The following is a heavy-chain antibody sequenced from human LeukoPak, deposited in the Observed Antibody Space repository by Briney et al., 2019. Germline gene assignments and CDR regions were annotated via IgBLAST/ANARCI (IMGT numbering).Heavy chain of an antibody. V-gene: IGHV4-4*02. CDR3: ARLTPTTLSLYYYYMDV. Sequence: PSETLSLTCAVSGGSISSSNWWSWVRQPPGKGLEWIGRIFHTGTTDYKTSLKGRVTISVDKSKNQFSLNLTSVTAADTAVYYCARLTPTTLSLYYYYMDVWGKGTTVTVSS. CDR1: GGSISSSNW. CDR2: IFHTGTT. D-gene: IGHD2/OR15-2a*01. J-gene: IGHJ6*03.